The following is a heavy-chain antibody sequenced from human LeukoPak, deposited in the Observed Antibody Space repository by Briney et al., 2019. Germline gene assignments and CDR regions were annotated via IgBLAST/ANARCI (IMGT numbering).Heavy chain of an antibody. D-gene: IGHD6-6*01. Sequence: GESLQISCKGSGYTFNTYWIGWVRQMPGKGLEWMGIIYPGDSDTSYSPSFQGQVTISADRSISTAYLQWGSLKASDTAMYYCAREGRSSSPMDYWGQGTLVTVSS. CDR2: IYPGDSDT. J-gene: IGHJ4*02. V-gene: IGHV5-51*01. CDR3: AREGRSSSPMDY. CDR1: GYTFNTYW.